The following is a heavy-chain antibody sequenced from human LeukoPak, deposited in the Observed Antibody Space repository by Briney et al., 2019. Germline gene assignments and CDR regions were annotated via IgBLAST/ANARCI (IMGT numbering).Heavy chain of an antibody. CDR1: GFTFTIYA. J-gene: IGHJ4*02. CDR3: VKHARGFSFGTYYFDY. Sequence: GGSPRLSCSASGFTFTIYALHWVRQAPGKGLEFVSAISSNGGNTYYADSVKGRFTISRDNSKNTLYLQMSSLKPEDTAVYYCVKHARGFSFGTYYFDYWGQGTLVTVSS. V-gene: IGHV3-64D*06. CDR2: ISSNGGNT. D-gene: IGHD5-18*01.